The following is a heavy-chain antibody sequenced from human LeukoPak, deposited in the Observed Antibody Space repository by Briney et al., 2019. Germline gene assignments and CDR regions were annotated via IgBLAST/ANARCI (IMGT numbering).Heavy chain of an antibody. CDR2: IYTSGST. D-gene: IGHD5-18*01. Sequence: SETLSLTCTVSGGSISSYYWSWIRQPAGKGLEWIGRIYTSGSTNYNPSPKSRVTMSVDTSKNQFSLKLSSVTAADTAVYYCARDRPRGYSYGSYYYYMDVWGKGTTVTVSS. J-gene: IGHJ6*03. V-gene: IGHV4-4*07. CDR1: GGSISSYY. CDR3: ARDRPRGYSYGSYYYYMDV.